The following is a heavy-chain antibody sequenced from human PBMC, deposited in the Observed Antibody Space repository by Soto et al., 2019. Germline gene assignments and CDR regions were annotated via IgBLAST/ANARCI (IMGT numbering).Heavy chain of an antibody. CDR1: GYTFTSYG. CDR3: ARDGGSSWYGSYYYYYGMDV. Sequence: QVQLVQSGAEVKKPGASVKVSCKASGYTFTSYGISWVRQAPGQGLEWMGWISAYNGNTNYAQKLQGRVTMTTDTSTSTAYMELRSLRSDDTAVYHCARDGGSSWYGSYYYYYGMDVWGQGTTVTVSS. CDR2: ISAYNGNT. D-gene: IGHD6-13*01. V-gene: IGHV1-18*04. J-gene: IGHJ6*02.